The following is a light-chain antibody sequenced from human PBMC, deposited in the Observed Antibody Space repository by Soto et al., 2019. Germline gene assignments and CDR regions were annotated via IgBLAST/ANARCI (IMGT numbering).Light chain of an antibody. Sequence: EIVLTQSPGTLSLSPGERATLSCRASQSVSSSYLAWYQQKPGQAPRLLMFRTSSRATGFPARFSGSGSGTDFTLTISRLEPEDFAVYYCQQYDTSQWTFGQGTKVDIK. CDR3: QQYDTSQWT. CDR1: QSVSSSY. V-gene: IGKV3-20*01. J-gene: IGKJ1*01. CDR2: RTS.